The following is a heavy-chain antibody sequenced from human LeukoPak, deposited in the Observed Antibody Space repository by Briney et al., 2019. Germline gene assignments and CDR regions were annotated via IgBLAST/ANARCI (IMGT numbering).Heavy chain of an antibody. V-gene: IGHV4-59*01. CDR2: IHYLGST. Sequence: SETLSLTCSVSGDSMSHYYWSWIRQPPGKGLEWIGYIHYLGSTKYNPCLKSRLTISVDTSKSHFSLRLTSVTAADTAIYYCARTGTTFFDYWGQGSLVTVSS. CDR3: ARTGTTFFDY. J-gene: IGHJ4*02. D-gene: IGHD1-7*01. CDR1: GDSMSHYY.